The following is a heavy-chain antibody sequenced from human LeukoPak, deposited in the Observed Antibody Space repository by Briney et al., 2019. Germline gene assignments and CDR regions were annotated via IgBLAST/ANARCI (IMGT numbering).Heavy chain of an antibody. CDR1: GDSISNFY. CDR3: ARDVVAAPGTWDY. D-gene: IGHD6-13*01. Sequence: PSETLSLTCTVSGDSISNFYWSWIRQPAGKGLEWIGRIYTSGSTNYSPSLKSRVTMSVDTSKNQFSLKLSSVTAADTAVYYCARDVVAAPGTWDYWGQGTLVTVSS. V-gene: IGHV4-4*07. J-gene: IGHJ4*02. CDR2: IYTSGST.